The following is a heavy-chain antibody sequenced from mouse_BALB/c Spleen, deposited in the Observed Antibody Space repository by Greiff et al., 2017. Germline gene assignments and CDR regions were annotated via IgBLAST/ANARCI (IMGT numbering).Heavy chain of an antibody. CDR1: GFSLTSYG. D-gene: IGHD2-4*01. J-gene: IGHJ3*01. Sequence: VKLQESGPGLVAPSQSLSITCTVSGFSLTSYGVHWVRQPPGKGLEWLGVIWAGGSTNYNSALMSRLSISKDNSKSQVFLKMNSLQTDDTAMYYCARESYDYDAWFAYWGQGTLVTVSA. CDR2: IWAGGST. CDR3: ARESYDYDAWFAY. V-gene: IGHV2-9*02.